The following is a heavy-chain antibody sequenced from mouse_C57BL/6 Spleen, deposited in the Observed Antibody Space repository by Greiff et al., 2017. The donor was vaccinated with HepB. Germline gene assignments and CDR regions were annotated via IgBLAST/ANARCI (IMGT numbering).Heavy chain of an antibody. Sequence: VMLVESGPGLVAPSQSLSITCTVSGFSLTSYAISWVRQPPGKGLEWLGVIWTGGGTNYNSALKSRLSISKDNSKSQVFLKMNSLQTDDTARYYCARKAYYSTPYAMDYWGQGTSVTVSS. V-gene: IGHV2-9-1*01. CDR2: IWTGGGT. D-gene: IGHD2-5*01. CDR3: ARKAYYSTPYAMDY. J-gene: IGHJ4*01. CDR1: GFSLTSYA.